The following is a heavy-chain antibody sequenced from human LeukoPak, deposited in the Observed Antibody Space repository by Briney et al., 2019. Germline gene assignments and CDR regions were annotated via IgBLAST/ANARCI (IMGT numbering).Heavy chain of an antibody. V-gene: IGHV1-46*01. Sequence: ASVKVSCKASGYTFTNYYMHWVRQAPGQGLEWMGIINPSDGSTNYAQKFQDRVTMARDTSTSTVYMELSSLRSEDTAVYYCARKFDGYRLDYWGQGTLVTVSS. CDR2: INPSDGST. CDR1: GYTFTNYY. CDR3: ARKFDGYRLDY. D-gene: IGHD5-24*01. J-gene: IGHJ4*02.